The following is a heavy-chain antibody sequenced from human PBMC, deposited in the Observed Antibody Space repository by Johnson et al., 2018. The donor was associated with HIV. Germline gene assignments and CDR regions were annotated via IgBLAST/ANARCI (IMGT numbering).Heavy chain of an antibody. V-gene: IGHV3-15*01. D-gene: IGHD6-19*01. Sequence: VQLVESGGGLVKPGGSLRVSCAASGFTFSDAWMSWVRQAPGKGLEWVGRIKSKTDGGTTDYAAPVTGRFTISRDDSKNTLYQQMNSLRAEDTSVYYCARKQWLEIPSDAFDIWGQGTMVTVSS. J-gene: IGHJ3*02. CDR3: ARKQWLEIPSDAFDI. CDR2: IKSKTDGGTT. CDR1: GFTFSDAW.